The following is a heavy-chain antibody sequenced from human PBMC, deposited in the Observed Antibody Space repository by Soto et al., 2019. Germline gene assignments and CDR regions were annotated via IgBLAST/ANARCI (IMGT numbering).Heavy chain of an antibody. CDR3: AGAWPRGTMIVADSENYDVDV. Sequence: QVQLVQSGPEVKMPGSSVKVSCKASGDTFDRFGFSWVRQAPGQGLEWMGGIIPLFNTPDYAQRFQGRIMITADKSTTTGYMELSSLRSEDTAIYYCAGAWPRGTMIVADSENYDVDVWGQGTTVTVSS. CDR1: GDTFDRFG. CDR2: IIPLFNTP. D-gene: IGHD3-22*01. J-gene: IGHJ6*02. V-gene: IGHV1-69*06.